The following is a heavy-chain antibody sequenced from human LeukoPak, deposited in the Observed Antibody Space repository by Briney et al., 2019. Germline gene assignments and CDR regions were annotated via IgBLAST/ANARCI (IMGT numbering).Heavy chain of an antibody. Sequence: SETQSLTCTVSGGSISSYYWSWIRQPPGKGLEWIGYIYYSGSTNYNPSLKSRVTISVDTSKNQFSLKLSSVTAADTAVYYCASSPYYYGMDVWGQGTTVTVSS. V-gene: IGHV4-59*08. CDR1: GGSISSYY. CDR3: ASSPYYYGMDV. J-gene: IGHJ6*02. CDR2: IYYSGST.